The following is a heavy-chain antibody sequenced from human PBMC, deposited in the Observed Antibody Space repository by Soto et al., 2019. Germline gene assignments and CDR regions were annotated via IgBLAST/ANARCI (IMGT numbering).Heavy chain of an antibody. J-gene: IGHJ4*02. CDR3: ARDQEYSSSSKSQPFDY. CDR2: IWYDGSNK. V-gene: IGHV3-33*01. Sequence: PGGSLRLSCAASGFTFSSYGMHWVRQAPGKGLEWVAVIWYDGSNKYYADSVKGRFTISRDNSKNTLYLQMNSLRAEDTAVYYCARDQEYSSSSKSQPFDYWGQGTLVTVSS. CDR1: GFTFSSYG. D-gene: IGHD6-6*01.